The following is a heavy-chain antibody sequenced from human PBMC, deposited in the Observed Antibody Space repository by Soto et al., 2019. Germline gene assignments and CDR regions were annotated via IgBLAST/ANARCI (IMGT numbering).Heavy chain of an antibody. CDR3: AGDPTVVTTLDY. J-gene: IGHJ4*02. V-gene: IGHV1-18*01. Sequence: ASVKVSCKASGYTLTNYGVSWVRQAPGQGLEWMGWISAYKGYTNYAQKLQGRVTMTTDTSTNTAYMELNSLTSDDTAVYYCAGDPTVVTTLDYWGQGTLVTVSS. CDR1: GYTLTNYG. D-gene: IGHD4-4*01. CDR2: ISAYKGYT.